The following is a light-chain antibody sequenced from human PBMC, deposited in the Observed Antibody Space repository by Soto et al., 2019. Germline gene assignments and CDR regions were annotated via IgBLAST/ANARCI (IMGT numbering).Light chain of an antibody. J-gene: IGLJ3*02. Sequence: QSALTQPASVSGSPGQSITISCSGTNSDIGAYNYVSWYQHHPGKAPKLLIFEVTNRPSGVSSRFSGSKSGNTASLTVSGLQAEDEGDYYCTSHASSNSLLFGGGTKVTVL. CDR2: EVT. CDR3: TSHASSNSLL. CDR1: NSDIGAYNY. V-gene: IGLV2-14*01.